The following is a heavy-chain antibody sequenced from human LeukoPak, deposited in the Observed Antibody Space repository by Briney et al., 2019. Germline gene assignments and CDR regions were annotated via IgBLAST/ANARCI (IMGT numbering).Heavy chain of an antibody. CDR3: ARDTFQPGLIDS. J-gene: IGHJ4*02. Sequence: GGSLRLSCAASGFTFSRYAMNWVRQAPGKGLEWVSYINTDSSDIHYADSVKGRFTISRDNARNTLYLQLSSLRAEDSGVYYCARDTFQPGLIDSWGQGTLVTISS. CDR1: GFTFSRYA. D-gene: IGHD2-2*01. CDR2: INTDSSDI. V-gene: IGHV3-21*05.